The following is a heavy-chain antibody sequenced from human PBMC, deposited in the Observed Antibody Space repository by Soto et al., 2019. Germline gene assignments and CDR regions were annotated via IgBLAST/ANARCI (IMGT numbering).Heavy chain of an antibody. J-gene: IGHJ6*02. D-gene: IGHD3-9*01. CDR1: GYTFTGYY. Sequence: ASVKFSCKASGYTFTGYYMHWVRQAPGQGLEWMGWINPNSGGTNYAQKFQGWVTMTRDTSISTAYMELSRLRPDDTAVYYCARAFYDILTGYFLGGMDVWGQGTTVTVSS. V-gene: IGHV1-2*04. CDR2: INPNSGGT. CDR3: ARAFYDILTGYFLGGMDV.